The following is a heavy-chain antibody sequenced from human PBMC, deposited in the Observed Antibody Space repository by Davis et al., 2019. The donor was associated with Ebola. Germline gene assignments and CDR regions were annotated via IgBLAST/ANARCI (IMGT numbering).Heavy chain of an antibody. CDR2: ISAYNGNT. D-gene: IGHD3-22*01. CDR3: ARTTYYYDSSGYRAFDI. V-gene: IGHV1-18*01. CDR1: GYTFTSYG. J-gene: IGHJ3*02. Sequence: ASVKVSCKASGYTFTSYGISWVRQAPGQGLEWMGWISAYNGNTNYAQKLQGRVIMTTDTSTSTAYVELRSLRSDDTAVYYCARTTYYYDSSGYRAFDIWGQGTMVTVSS.